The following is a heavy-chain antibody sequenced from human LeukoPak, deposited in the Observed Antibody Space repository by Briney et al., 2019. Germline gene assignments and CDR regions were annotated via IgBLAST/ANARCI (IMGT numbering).Heavy chain of an antibody. Sequence: GGSLRLSCAASGFTFSDYYMSWIRQAPGKGLEWVSYISSSGSTIYYADSVKGRFTISRDNAKNSLYLQMNSLRAEDTAVYYCAKDGPEAGWELPQGFDYWGQGTLVTVSS. V-gene: IGHV3-11*01. D-gene: IGHD1-26*01. J-gene: IGHJ4*02. CDR1: GFTFSDYY. CDR2: ISSSGSTI. CDR3: AKDGPEAGWELPQGFDY.